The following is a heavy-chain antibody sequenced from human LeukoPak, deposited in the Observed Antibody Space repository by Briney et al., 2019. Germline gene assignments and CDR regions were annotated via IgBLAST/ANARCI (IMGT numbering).Heavy chain of an antibody. Sequence: PPETLSLTCSGSNYSISNSLYWGWLRQPPGKGLEWIGSIYRSGSTFYNPSLKSRVTISLDTSKNQFSLKLSSVTAADTAVYFCARGTYGYYMDVWGKGATVTVSS. J-gene: IGHJ6*03. CDR1: NYSISNSLY. V-gene: IGHV4-38-2*02. D-gene: IGHD4-17*01. CDR2: IYRSGST. CDR3: ARGTYGYYMDV.